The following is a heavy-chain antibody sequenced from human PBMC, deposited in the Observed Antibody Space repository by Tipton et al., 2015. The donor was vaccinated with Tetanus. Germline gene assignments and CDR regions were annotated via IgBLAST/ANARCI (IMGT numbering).Heavy chain of an antibody. D-gene: IGHD5-24*01. CDR1: GGSVRSGSYY. CDR2: IFSTGRT. Sequence: TLSLTCTVSGGSVRSGSYYWSWIRQAPGKGLEWIAYIFSTGRTQYNPSLKSRVTISIDTAKNQFSLHLSSVTAADTAIYYCARTTRRWLHPDFWGQGTLVTVSA. CDR3: ARTTRRWLHPDF. V-gene: IGHV4-61*01. J-gene: IGHJ4*02.